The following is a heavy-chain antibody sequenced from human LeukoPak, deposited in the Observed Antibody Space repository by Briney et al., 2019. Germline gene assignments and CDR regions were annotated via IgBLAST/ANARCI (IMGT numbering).Heavy chain of an antibody. J-gene: IGHJ4*02. CDR3: IHYGSGTYTTDY. D-gene: IGHD3-10*01. CDR2: IKTKRDGGTA. Sequence: GGSLRLSCVASGFTFSNAWMSCVRQAPGKGLEWVVRIKTKRDGGTAEYAAIVQGRFTLSRDDAKNTVYLQMNSLKTEDTAVYYCIHYGSGTYTTDYWGQGTLVTVSS. CDR1: GFTFSNAW. V-gene: IGHV3-15*01.